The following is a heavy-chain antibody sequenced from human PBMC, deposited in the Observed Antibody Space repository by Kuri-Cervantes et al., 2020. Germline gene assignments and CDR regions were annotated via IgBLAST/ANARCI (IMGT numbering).Heavy chain of an antibody. CDR1: GGSISSSSYY. D-gene: IGHD3-10*01. V-gene: IGHV4-39*07. CDR3: ASSSSRGPRQLWFGY. Sequence: ESLKISCTVSGGSISSSSYYWGWVRQPPGKGLEWIGSIYYSGSTYYNPSLKSRVTISVDTSKNQSSLKLSSVTAADTAVYYCASSSSRGPRQLWFGYWGQGTLVTVSS. J-gene: IGHJ4*02. CDR2: IYYSGST.